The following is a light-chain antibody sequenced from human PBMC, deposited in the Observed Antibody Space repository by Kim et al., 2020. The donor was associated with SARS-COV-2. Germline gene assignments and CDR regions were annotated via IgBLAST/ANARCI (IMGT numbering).Light chain of an antibody. J-gene: IGKJ5*01. CDR3: QQSYSTLSIT. CDR1: QSICSY. V-gene: IGKV1-39*01. CDR2: AAS. Sequence: DIQMTQSPSSLSASVGDRVTITCRASQSICSYLNWYQQKPGKAPKLLIYAASSLQSGVPSRFSGSGSGTDFTLTISSLQPEDFATYYCQQSYSTLSITFGQGTRLEIK.